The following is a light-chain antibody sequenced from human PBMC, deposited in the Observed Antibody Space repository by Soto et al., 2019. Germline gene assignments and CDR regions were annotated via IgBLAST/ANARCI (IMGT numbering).Light chain of an antibody. J-gene: IGKJ2*01. CDR3: QQYGSSPYT. CDR2: GAS. CDR1: QSVSNSY. Sequence: EIALTQSPGTLSLSPGERATLSCRASQSVSNSYLAWYQQKPGQAPRLLIYGASSRATGIPDRFSGSGSGTDFTLTISRLEPEDFAVYYCQQYGSSPYTFGQGTKVEIK. V-gene: IGKV3-20*01.